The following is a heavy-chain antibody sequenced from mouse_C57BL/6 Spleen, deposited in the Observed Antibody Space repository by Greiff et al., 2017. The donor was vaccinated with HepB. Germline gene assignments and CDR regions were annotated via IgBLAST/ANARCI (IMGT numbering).Heavy chain of an antibody. CDR1: GYTFTSYW. J-gene: IGHJ2*01. Sequence: QVQLQQPGAELVKPGASVKMSCKASGYTFTSYWITWVKQRPGQGLEWIGDIYPGSGSTNYNETFKSTATLTVDTSSSTAYMQLSSLTSEDSAVYYGARELDSFDYWGQGTTLTVSS. CDR2: IYPGSGST. D-gene: IGHD3-3*01. V-gene: IGHV1-55*01. CDR3: ARELDSFDY.